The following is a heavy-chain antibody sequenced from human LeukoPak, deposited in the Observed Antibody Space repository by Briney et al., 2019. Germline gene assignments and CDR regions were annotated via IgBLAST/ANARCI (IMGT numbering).Heavy chain of an antibody. D-gene: IGHD3-10*01. J-gene: IGHJ4*02. Sequence: GGSLRLSCAASGFTFSSYAMCWVRQAPGKGLEWVSAISGSGGSTYYADSVKGRFTISRDNSKNTLYLQMNSLRAEDTAVYYCLYYYGSGSYYSLDPPFDYWGQGTLVTVSS. CDR2: ISGSGGST. V-gene: IGHV3-23*01. CDR3: LYYYGSGSYYSLDPPFDY. CDR1: GFTFSSYA.